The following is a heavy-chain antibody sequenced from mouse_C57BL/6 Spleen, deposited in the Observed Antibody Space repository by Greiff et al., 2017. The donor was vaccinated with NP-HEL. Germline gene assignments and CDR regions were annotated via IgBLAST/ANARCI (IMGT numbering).Heavy chain of an antibody. V-gene: IGHV1-64*01. J-gene: IGHJ2*01. CDR2: IHPNSGST. D-gene: IGHD2-3*01. CDR3: AREVHYDGYYGDY. Sequence: QVQLQQPGAELVKPGASVKLSCKASGYTFTRYWMHWVKQRPGQGLEWIGMIHPNSGSTNYNEKFKSKATLTVDKSSSTAYMQLSSLTSEDSAVYYCAREVHYDGYYGDYWGQGTTLTVSS. CDR1: GYTFTRYW.